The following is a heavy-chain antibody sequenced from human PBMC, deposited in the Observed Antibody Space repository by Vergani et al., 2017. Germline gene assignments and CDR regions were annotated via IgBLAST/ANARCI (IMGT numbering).Heavy chain of an antibody. CDR3: ARDSAIIIVVTDYNYYGMDV. V-gene: IGHV1-69*12. J-gene: IGHJ6*02. D-gene: IGHD3-22*01. Sequence: QVQLVQSGAEVKKPGSSVKVSCKASGGTFSSYAISWVRQAPGQGLEWMGGIIPIFGTANYAQKFQGRVTITADESTSTAYMELSSLRSEDTAVYYCARDSAIIIVVTDYNYYGMDVWGQGTTVTVSS. CDR2: IIPIFGTA. CDR1: GGTFSSYA.